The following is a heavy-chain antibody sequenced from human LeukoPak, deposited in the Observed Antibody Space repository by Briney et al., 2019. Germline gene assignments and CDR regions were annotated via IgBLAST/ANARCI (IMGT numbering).Heavy chain of an antibody. CDR1: GYTFTSYG. Sequence: SVKVSCKASGYTFTSYGISWVRQAPGQGLEWMGGIIPIFGTANYAQKFQGRVTITTDESTSTAYMELSSLRSEDTAVYYCARGRGNKLLTGHFDYWGQETLVTVSS. D-gene: IGHD2-15*01. J-gene: IGHJ4*02. CDR3: ARGRGNKLLTGHFDY. V-gene: IGHV1-69*05. CDR2: IIPIFGTA.